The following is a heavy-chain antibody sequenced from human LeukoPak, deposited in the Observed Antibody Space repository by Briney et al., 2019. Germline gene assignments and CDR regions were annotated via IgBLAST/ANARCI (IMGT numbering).Heavy chain of an antibody. J-gene: IGHJ4*02. Sequence: SETLSLTCTVSGGSISSSSYYWGWIRQPPGKGLEWIGSIYYSGSTYYNPSLKSRVTISVDTSKNQFSLKLSSVTAADTAVYYCARDRGKDYFDSWGQGTQVTVSS. CDR1: GGSISSSSYY. V-gene: IGHV4-39*02. CDR2: IYYSGST. CDR3: ARDRGKDYFDS. D-gene: IGHD4-23*01.